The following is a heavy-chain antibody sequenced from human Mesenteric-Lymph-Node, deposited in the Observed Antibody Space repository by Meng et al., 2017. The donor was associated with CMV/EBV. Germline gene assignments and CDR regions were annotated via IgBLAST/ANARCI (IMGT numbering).Heavy chain of an antibody. Sequence: GGSLRLSCAASGFNLNSYDMHWVRQAPGRGLEWVATTSYDGMNYYYADSVKGRFTISRDNSKNTLYLQMNSLRPEDTAVYYCARDKYASGPMDYWGQGTLVTVSS. J-gene: IGHJ4*02. CDR3: ARDKYASGPMDY. V-gene: IGHV3-30*04. CDR1: GFNLNSYD. CDR2: TSYDGMNY. D-gene: IGHD2-2*01.